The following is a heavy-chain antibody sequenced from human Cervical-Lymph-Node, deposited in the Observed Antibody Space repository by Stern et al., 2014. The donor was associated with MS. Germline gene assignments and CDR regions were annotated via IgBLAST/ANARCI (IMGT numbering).Heavy chain of an antibody. CDR1: GFSLSTSGVS. CDR3: ARIPYYDVSTGYVFFDY. J-gene: IGHJ4*02. D-gene: IGHD3-9*01. V-gene: IGHV2-70*01. Sequence: QITLKESGPALVQPTQTLTLTCTFSGFSLSTSGVSVSWIRQPPGKALEWLALIDWDDDESYSSSLETRLTISKDTSKNEVVLTMTNMDPVDTATYYCARIPYYDVSTGYVFFDYWGQGTLVTVSS. CDR2: IDWDDDE.